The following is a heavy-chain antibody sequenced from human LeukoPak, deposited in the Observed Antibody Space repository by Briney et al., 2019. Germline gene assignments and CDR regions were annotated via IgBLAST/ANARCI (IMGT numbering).Heavy chain of an antibody. J-gene: IGHJ6*02. Sequence: ASLKVSCKASGYSFTSFDINWVRQAAGQGLEWMGWMNPNSGNTGYAQKFKGRVSMTRDTSINTAYMELNSLTSEDTAVYYCARVTRYYYGMDVWGQGATVTVSS. CDR3: ARVTRYYYGMDV. CDR2: MNPNSGNT. D-gene: IGHD1-14*01. V-gene: IGHV1-8*01. CDR1: GYSFTSFD.